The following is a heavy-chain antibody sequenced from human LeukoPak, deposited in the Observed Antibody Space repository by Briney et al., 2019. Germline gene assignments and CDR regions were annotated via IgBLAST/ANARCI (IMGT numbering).Heavy chain of an antibody. CDR1: GFSVSSNY. J-gene: IGHJ4*02. CDR3: ARDKNPGTAAD. D-gene: IGHD6-13*01. V-gene: IGHV3-53*01. Sequence: GGSLRLSCAASGFSVSSNYMSWVRQAPGKGLEWVSVFYAGGGTFYADSVKGRFTISRDNSENTLYLQMNSLRAEDTAVYYCARDKNPGTAADWGQGTLVTVSS. CDR2: FYAGGGT.